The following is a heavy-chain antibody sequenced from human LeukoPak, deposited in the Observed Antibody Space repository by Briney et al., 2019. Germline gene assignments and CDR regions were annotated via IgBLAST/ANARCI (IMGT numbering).Heavy chain of an antibody. CDR3: ATGGGDSYGFVDF. J-gene: IGHJ4*02. Sequence: GASVKVSCKASGYTFTDYFIHWVRQAPGQGLEWMGWIDPNSGGTNSAQKFRGRVTLTRDTSIRTASMELRSLRSDDTALYYCATGGGDSYGFVDFRGQGTLVTVSS. CDR1: GYTFTDYF. V-gene: IGHV1-2*02. D-gene: IGHD5-18*01. CDR2: IDPNSGGT.